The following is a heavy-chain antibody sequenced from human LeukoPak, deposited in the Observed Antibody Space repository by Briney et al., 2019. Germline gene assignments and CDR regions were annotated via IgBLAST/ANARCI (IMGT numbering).Heavy chain of an antibody. V-gene: IGHV3-74*01. J-gene: IGHJ4*02. CDR3: ARTAYSDYSLGF. Sequence: SGGSLRLSCAASGFTFSNYWMHWVRQAPGKGLVRVSRISSDGSSTSYADSVKGRFTISRDNAKNTLYLQMNSLRAEDTAVYYCARTAYSDYSLGFWGQGTLVTVSS. CDR2: ISSDGSST. D-gene: IGHD5-12*01. CDR1: GFTFSNYW.